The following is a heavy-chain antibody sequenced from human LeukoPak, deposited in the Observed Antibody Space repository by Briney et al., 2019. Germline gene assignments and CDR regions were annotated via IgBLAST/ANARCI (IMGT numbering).Heavy chain of an antibody. Sequence: GGSLRLSCAASGFTFSDYYMSWIRQAPGKGLEWVSYISSSSSYTNYADSVKGRFTISRDNSKNTLHLQLNSLRAEDTAVYYCAREGSGWYLRAHFDYWGQGTLVTVSS. CDR2: ISSSSSYT. V-gene: IGHV3-11*05. J-gene: IGHJ4*02. CDR3: AREGSGWYLRAHFDY. D-gene: IGHD6-19*01. CDR1: GFTFSDYY.